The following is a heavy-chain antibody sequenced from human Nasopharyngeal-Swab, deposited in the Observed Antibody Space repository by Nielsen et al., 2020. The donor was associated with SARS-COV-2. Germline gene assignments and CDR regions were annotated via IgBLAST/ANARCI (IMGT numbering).Heavy chain of an antibody. Sequence: GGSLRFSCAASGFTFSGSAMHWVRQASGKGLEWVGRIRSKANSYATAYAASVKGRFTISRDDSKNTAYLQMNSLKTEDTAVYYCTRLRYSSGLDYWGQGTLVTVSS. V-gene: IGHV3-73*01. D-gene: IGHD6-25*01. CDR2: IRSKANSYAT. CDR3: TRLRYSSGLDY. J-gene: IGHJ4*02. CDR1: GFTFSGSA.